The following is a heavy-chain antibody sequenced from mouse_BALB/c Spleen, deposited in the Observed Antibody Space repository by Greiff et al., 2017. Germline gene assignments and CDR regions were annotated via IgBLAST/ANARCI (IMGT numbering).Heavy chain of an antibody. CDR2: ISSGGSYT. CDR3: ARPPLRYFDV. V-gene: IGHV5-6*01. Sequence: EVMLVESGGDLVKPGGSLKLSCAASGFTFSSYGMSWVRQTPDKRLEWVATISSGGSYTYYPDSVKGRFTISRDNAKNTLYLQMSSLKSEDTAMYYCARPPLRYFDVWGAGTTVTVSS. CDR1: GFTFSSYG. J-gene: IGHJ1*01.